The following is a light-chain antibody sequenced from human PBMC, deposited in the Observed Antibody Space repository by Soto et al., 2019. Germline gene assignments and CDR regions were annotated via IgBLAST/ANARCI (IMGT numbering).Light chain of an antibody. CDR1: SSDVGSYNL. Sequence: QSVLTQPASVSGSPGQSITISCTGTSSDVGSYNLVSWYQQHPGKAPKLMISEVSNRPSGVSNRFSGSKSGNTASLTISGLQAEDEADYYCSSYTSSDTLVFGAGTKLTVL. CDR2: EVS. J-gene: IGLJ2*01. CDR3: SSYTSSDTLV. V-gene: IGLV2-14*02.